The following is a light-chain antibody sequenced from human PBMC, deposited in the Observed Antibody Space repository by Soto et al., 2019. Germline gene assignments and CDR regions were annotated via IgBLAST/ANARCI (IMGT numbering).Light chain of an antibody. J-gene: IGKJ1*01. CDR2: KAS. V-gene: IGKV1-5*03. CDR3: QHYNSYWT. Sequence: DIQMTQSPSTLSASVGDRVTITCRASQSISSWLAWYQQKPGKAPKLLIYKASSLESGVLSRFSGSGSGTEFTLTISSLQPDDFATYYRQHYNSYWTFGQGTKVDIK. CDR1: QSISSW.